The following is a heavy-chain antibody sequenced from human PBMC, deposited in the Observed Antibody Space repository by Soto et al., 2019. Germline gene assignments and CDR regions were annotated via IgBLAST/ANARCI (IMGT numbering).Heavy chain of an antibody. D-gene: IGHD6-19*01. CDR2: ISGGGGST. Sequence: EVQLLESGGGLVQPGGSLRLSCAASGFTFSTYAMIWVRQAPGKGLEWVSAISGGGGSTYYLDSVKGRFTISRDNSKNTLSLQMNSLRAEDKAVYFCVKEAVAGDIDLWGQGTTVTVSS. J-gene: IGHJ6*02. CDR3: VKEAVAGDIDL. CDR1: GFTFSTYA. V-gene: IGHV3-23*01.